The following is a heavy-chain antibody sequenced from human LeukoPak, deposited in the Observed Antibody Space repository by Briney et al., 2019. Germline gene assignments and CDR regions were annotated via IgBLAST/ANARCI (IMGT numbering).Heavy chain of an antibody. J-gene: IGHJ4*02. Sequence: GGSLRLSCAASGFTFSSYSMNWVRQAPGKGLEWVSYISSSSTIYYADSVKGRFTISSDNAKNSLYLQMNSLRDEDTAVYYCARDQEYQLLQWGQGTLVTVSS. V-gene: IGHV3-48*02. CDR3: ARDQEYQLLQ. CDR2: ISSSSTI. D-gene: IGHD2-2*01. CDR1: GFTFSSYS.